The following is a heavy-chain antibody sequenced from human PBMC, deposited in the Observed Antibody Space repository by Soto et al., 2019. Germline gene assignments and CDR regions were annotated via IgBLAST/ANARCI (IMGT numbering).Heavy chain of an antibody. Sequence: ASVKVSCKASGYTFTSYAMHWVRQAPGQRLEWMGWINAGNGNTKYSQKFQGRVTITRDTSASTAYMELSSLRSEDTAVYYCARVAGRFWYFDLWARGTLVTVSS. V-gene: IGHV1-3*01. CDR3: ARVAGRFWYFDL. J-gene: IGHJ2*01. CDR1: GYTFTSYA. CDR2: INAGNGNT.